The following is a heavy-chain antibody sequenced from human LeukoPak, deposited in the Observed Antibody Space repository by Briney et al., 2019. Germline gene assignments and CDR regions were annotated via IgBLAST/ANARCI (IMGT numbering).Heavy chain of an antibody. D-gene: IGHD2-2*02. CDR1: GFTFSSYS. V-gene: IGHV3-21*01. CDR2: ISSSSSYI. CDR3: ARDGLVDIVVVPAAIGSYYYYMDV. Sequence: GGSLRLSCAASGFTFSSYSMNWVRQAPGKGLEWVSSISSSSSYIYYADSVKGRFTISRDNAKNSLYLQMNSLRAEDTAVYYCARDGLVDIVVVPAAIGSYYYYMDVWGKGTTVTVSS. J-gene: IGHJ6*03.